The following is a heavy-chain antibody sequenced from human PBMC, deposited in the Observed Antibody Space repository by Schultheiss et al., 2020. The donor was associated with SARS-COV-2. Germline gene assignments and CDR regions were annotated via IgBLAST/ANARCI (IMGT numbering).Heavy chain of an antibody. D-gene: IGHD3-3*01. CDR1: GGSISSYY. CDR2: IYYSGST. CDR3: ARDRFLEWLGLFDP. Sequence: SQTLSLTCTVSGGSISSYYWSWIRQHPGKGLEWIGYIYYSGSTNYNPSLKSRVTISVDTSKNQFSLKLSSVTAADTAVYYCARDRFLEWLGLFDPWGQGTLVTVSS. V-gene: IGHV4-59*01. J-gene: IGHJ5*02.